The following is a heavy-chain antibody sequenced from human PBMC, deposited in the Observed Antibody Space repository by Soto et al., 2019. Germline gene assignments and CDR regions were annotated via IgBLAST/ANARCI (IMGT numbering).Heavy chain of an antibody. CDR1: GFTFSTYA. Sequence: VGSLRLSCAVSGFTFSTYAMTWVRQAPGKGLNWVAMVSGRGSSSYYADSVKGRFTISRDNSKNTLYLQMDSLRAEDTGIYYCAKGTSWGRFDYWGQGTLVTVSS. CDR3: AKGTSWGRFDY. D-gene: IGHD2-2*01. J-gene: IGHJ4*02. CDR2: VSGRGSSS. V-gene: IGHV3-23*01.